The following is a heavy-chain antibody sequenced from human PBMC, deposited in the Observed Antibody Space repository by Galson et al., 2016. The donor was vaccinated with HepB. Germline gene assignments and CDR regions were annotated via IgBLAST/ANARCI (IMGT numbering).Heavy chain of an antibody. CDR2: ISGYNGNT. CDR3: ARGKGSWPFEI. Sequence: SVKVSCKASGYRFSNFGISWVRQAPGQGLEWMGWISGYNGNTNTARKVQGRVTLTTDTSTNTAYMELRSLRSDDTAVYYCARGKGSWPFEIWGQGTMVIVSS. CDR1: GYRFSNFG. J-gene: IGHJ3*02. V-gene: IGHV1-18*01.